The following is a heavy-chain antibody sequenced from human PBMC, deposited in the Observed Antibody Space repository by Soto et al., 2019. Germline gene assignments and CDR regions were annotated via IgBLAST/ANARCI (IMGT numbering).Heavy chain of an antibody. V-gene: IGHV3-23*01. D-gene: IGHD6-19*01. CDR1: GFTFSSYA. CDR3: AKHSGYRSAWYGSN. Sequence: GGSLRLSCAASGFTFSSYAMSWVRQAPGKGLEWVSGISGSGDYTYYADSVKGRVTISRDNSKNTLYLQMNSLRVEDMAVYYCAKHSGYRSAWYGSNWGQGTLVTVSS. CDR2: ISGSGDYT. J-gene: IGHJ4*02.